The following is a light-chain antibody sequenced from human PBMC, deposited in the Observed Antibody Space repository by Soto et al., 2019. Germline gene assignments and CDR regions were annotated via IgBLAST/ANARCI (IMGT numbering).Light chain of an antibody. CDR1: QSVSSN. Sequence: EIVMTPSPATLSVSPGERATLSCRASQSVSSNLAWYQQTPGEAPRLLIFGASTRATGIPARFSGGGSGTEFTLTISSLQSEDFAVYYCQQYSDWPPWTFGQGTKGDIK. CDR2: GAS. V-gene: IGKV3-15*01. J-gene: IGKJ1*01. CDR3: QQYSDWPPWT.